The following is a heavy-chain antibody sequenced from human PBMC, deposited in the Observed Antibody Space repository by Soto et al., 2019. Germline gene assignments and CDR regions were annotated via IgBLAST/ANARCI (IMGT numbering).Heavy chain of an antibody. CDR2: LSGGGDNT. D-gene: IGHD3-10*01. CDR1: VFTFSTYA. CDR3: AKRHGPGNYFDY. V-gene: IGHV3-23*01. Sequence: VGSLRLSCASSVFTFSTYAMSCVRQSPGKWLEWVSTLSGGGDNTFYADSVKGRFTISRDNSKNTLYLQMNSLRADDTAVYYCAKRHGPGNYFDYLGQGTLVTVSS. J-gene: IGHJ4*02.